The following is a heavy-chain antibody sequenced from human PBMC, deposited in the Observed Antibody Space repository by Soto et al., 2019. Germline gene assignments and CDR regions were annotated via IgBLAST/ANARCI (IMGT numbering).Heavy chain of an antibody. Sequence: EVQLVESGGGLVQPGGSLRLSCAASGFSFSSYSLNWVRQAPGKGPEWISYIRSSGGTIYYADSVKGRFTISRDNAKNSLYLHMNSLRDEDTAVDYCATGPRITVIAGAFHMWGQGTVVTVTS. CDR1: GFSFSSYS. V-gene: IGHV3-48*02. CDR2: IRSSGGTI. D-gene: IGHD3-10*01. J-gene: IGHJ3*02. CDR3: ATGPRITVIAGAFHM.